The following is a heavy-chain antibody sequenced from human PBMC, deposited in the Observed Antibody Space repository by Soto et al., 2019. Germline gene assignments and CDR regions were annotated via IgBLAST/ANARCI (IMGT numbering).Heavy chain of an antibody. Sequence: PSETLSLTCAVSGGSISSGGYSWSWIRQPPGKGLEWIGYIYHSGSTYYNPSLKSRVTISVDTSKNQFSLKLSSVTAADTAVYYCARALILTGYYIRDAFDIWGQGTMVTVSS. CDR3: ARALILTGYYIRDAFDI. D-gene: IGHD3-9*01. CDR1: GGSISSGGYS. V-gene: IGHV4-30-2*01. J-gene: IGHJ3*02. CDR2: IYHSGST.